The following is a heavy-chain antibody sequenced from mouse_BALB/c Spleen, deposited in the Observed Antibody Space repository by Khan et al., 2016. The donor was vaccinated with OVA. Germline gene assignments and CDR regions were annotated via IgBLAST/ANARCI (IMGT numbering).Heavy chain of an antibody. CDR3: AKLLWSHDDAMYY. CDR1: GFSLTDYG. J-gene: IGHJ4*01. D-gene: IGHD1-1*02. Sequence: QVQLKESGPGLVAPSQSLSITCTVSGFSLTDYGVSWIRQPPGKGLEWLALIWGGGSTYYNSVLKSRLSISKDNSTSQVFLKMNSLQTDDTAIYFYAKLLWSHDDAMYYWGQGTSVTVSS. CDR2: IWGGGST. V-gene: IGHV2-6-5*01.